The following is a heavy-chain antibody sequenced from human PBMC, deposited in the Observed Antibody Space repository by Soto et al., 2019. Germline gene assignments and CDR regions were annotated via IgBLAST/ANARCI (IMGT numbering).Heavy chain of an antibody. CDR2: IYYSGST. J-gene: IGHJ6*02. CDR3: ARQVGYCISTSCDTPNYYHYAMDV. Sequence: PSETLSLTCTVPGGSISSSSYYWGWIRQPPGKGLEWIGSIYYSGSTYYNPSLKSRVTISVDTSKNQFSLKLSSVTAADTAVYYCARQVGYCISTSCDTPNYYHYAMDVWGQGTTVT. D-gene: IGHD2-2*01. V-gene: IGHV4-39*01. CDR1: GGSISSSSYY.